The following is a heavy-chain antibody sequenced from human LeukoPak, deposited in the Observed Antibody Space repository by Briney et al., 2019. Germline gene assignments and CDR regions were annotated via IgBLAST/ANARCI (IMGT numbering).Heavy chain of an antibody. CDR2: FSYTGST. Sequence: TASETLSLTCTVSGGFFNSGNYYWNWIRQYPGKGLEWIGYFSYTGSTYYNPSLKSRVDISVDTSKNQFSLKLSSVTAADTAVYYCARATEKIYDYWGQGTLVTVSS. D-gene: IGHD4-11*01. CDR3: ARATEKIYDY. J-gene: IGHJ4*02. CDR1: GGFFNSGNYY. V-gene: IGHV4-31*03.